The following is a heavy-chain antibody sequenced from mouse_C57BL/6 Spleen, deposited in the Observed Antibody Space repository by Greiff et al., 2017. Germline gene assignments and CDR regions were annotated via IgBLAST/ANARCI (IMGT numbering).Heavy chain of an antibody. CDR3: ARGDYDGYYSFDY. CDR1: GYTFTSYW. Sequence: LKQPGAELVKPGASVKMSCKASGYTFTSYWITWVKPRPGPGLEWIGDIYPGSGSTNYNEKFKSKATLTGETSSSTAYMKRSRLTSEDAAGYYWARGDYDGYYSFDYWGQGTTLTVSS. J-gene: IGHJ2*01. D-gene: IGHD2-3*01. CDR2: IYPGSGST. V-gene: IGHV1-55*01.